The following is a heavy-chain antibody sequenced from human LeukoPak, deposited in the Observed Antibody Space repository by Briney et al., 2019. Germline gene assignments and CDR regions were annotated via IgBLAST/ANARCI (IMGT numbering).Heavy chain of an antibody. CDR2: MSPNSGDT. J-gene: IGHJ4*02. CDR1: GYTFTSYD. V-gene: IGHV1-8*01. Sequence: ASVKVSCKASGYTFTSYDINWVRQATGQGLEWMGWMSPNSGDTGYAQKSQGRVTMTRNTSISTAYLGLSSLRSEDTAMYYCARGQHNWGPDFWGQGTLITVSS. D-gene: IGHD7-27*01. CDR3: ARGQHNWGPDF.